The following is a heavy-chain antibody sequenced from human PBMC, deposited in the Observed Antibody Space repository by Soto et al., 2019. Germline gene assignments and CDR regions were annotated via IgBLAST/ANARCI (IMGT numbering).Heavy chain of an antibody. V-gene: IGHV4-59*08. CDR2: IYYSGST. D-gene: IGHD3-9*01. CDR1: GGSISSYY. J-gene: IGHJ6*02. Sequence: PSETLSLTCTVSGGSISSYYWSWIRQPPGKGLEWIGYIYYSGSTNYNPSLKSRVTISVDTSKNQFSLKLSSVTAADTAVYYCARHMGYDILTAIYGMDVWGQGTTVTVSS. CDR3: ARHMGYDILTAIYGMDV.